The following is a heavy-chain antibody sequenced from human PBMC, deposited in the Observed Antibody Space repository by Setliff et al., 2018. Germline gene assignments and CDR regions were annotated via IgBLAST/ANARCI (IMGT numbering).Heavy chain of an antibody. CDR3: ASRRTGPGGWFDY. J-gene: IGHJ5*01. CDR2: LSYNGNA. CDR1: GGSISSSSYY. Sequence: SETLSLTCTVSGGSISSSSYYWGWIRQPPGKGLEWIGTLSYNGNAYYTPSLKSRVTISIDTSKNQFSLKLTSVTAADTAIYYCASRRTGPGGWFDYWGQGTLVTVSS. D-gene: IGHD1-26*01. V-gene: IGHV4-39*01.